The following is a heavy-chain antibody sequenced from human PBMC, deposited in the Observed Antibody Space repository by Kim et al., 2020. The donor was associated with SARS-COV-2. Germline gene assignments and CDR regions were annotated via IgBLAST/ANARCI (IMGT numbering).Heavy chain of an antibody. CDR3: VKDGRFQGLDP. CDR2: T. J-gene: IGHJ5*02. Sequence: TYYADSVKGRFTISRDNSKNTLYLQMSSLRAEDTSVYYCVKDGRFQGLDPWGQGTLVTVSS. V-gene: IGHV3-64D*06. D-gene: IGHD3-3*01.